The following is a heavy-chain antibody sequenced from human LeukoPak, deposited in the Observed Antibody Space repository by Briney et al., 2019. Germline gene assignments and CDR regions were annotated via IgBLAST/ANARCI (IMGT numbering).Heavy chain of an antibody. J-gene: IGHJ4*02. Sequence: SETLSLTCAVYGGSFSGYYWSWIRQPPGKGLEWIGEINHSGSTNYNPSLKSRVTISVDTSKNQFSLKLSSMTAADTAVYYCASYGDYYFDYWGQGTLVTVSS. D-gene: IGHD4-17*01. V-gene: IGHV4-34*01. CDR3: ASYGDYYFDY. CDR1: GGSFSGYY. CDR2: INHSGST.